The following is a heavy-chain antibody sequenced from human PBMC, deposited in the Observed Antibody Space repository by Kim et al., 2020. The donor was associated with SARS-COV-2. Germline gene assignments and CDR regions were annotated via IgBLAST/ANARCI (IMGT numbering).Heavy chain of an antibody. D-gene: IGHD2-2*01. CDR3: AREVPVAMGGIGYWYFDL. Sequence: ASVKVSCKASGYTFINYAMNWVRQAPGQGLEWMGWINTNIGNPTYAQGFTGRFVFSLDTSVSTAYLQISSLKAEDTAVYYCAREVPVAMGGIGYWYFDLWGRGTLVTVSS. CDR1: GYTFINYA. J-gene: IGHJ2*01. CDR2: INTNIGNP. V-gene: IGHV7-4-1*02.